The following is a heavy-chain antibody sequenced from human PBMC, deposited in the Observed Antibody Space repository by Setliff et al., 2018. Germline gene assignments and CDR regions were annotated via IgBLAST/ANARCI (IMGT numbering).Heavy chain of an antibody. V-gene: IGHV1-46*01. CDR3: ARDTPQYYYDSSGYYRAFDI. CDR1: GYTFTSYY. CDR2: INPSGGST. D-gene: IGHD3-22*01. J-gene: IGHJ3*02. Sequence: GASVKVSCKASGYTFTSYYMHWVRQAPGQGLEWMGIINPSGGSTSYAQKFQGRVTMTRDTSTSTVYMELSSLRSEDTAVYYCARDTPQYYYDSSGYYRAFDIWGQEKMVAVSS.